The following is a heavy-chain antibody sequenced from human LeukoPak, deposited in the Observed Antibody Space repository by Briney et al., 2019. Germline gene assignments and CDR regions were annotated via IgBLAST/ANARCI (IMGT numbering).Heavy chain of an antibody. CDR1: GFTFSSYA. D-gene: IGHD3-22*01. CDR3: TRVVTSHATYYYDSSGSYYFDY. V-gene: IGHV3-49*03. J-gene: IGHJ4*02. CDR2: IRSKAYGGTT. Sequence: GGSLRLSCAASGFTFSSYAMSWFRQAPGKGLEWVGFIRSKAYGGTTEYAASVKGRFTISRDDSKSIAYLQMNSLKTEDTAVYYCTRVVTSHATYYYDSSGSYYFDYWGQGTLVTVSS.